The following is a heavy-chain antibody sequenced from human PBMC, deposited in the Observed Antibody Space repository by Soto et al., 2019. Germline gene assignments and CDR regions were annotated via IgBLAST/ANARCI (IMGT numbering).Heavy chain of an antibody. D-gene: IGHD2-15*01. V-gene: IGHV1-2*02. CDR1: GYTFTGYY. Sequence: GASVKVSCKASGYTFTGYYMHWVRQAPGQGLEWMGWINPNTGGTKYAQKFQGRVTMTRDTSISTAYMEVSRLRSDDTAIYYCAKDPEASYNWFDPWGQGTLITVSS. CDR2: INPNTGGT. CDR3: AKDPEASYNWFDP. J-gene: IGHJ5*02.